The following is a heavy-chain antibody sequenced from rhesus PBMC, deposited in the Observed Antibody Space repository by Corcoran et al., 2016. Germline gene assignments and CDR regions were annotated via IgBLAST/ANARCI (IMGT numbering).Heavy chain of an antibody. Sequence: QVQLQESGPGLVKPSETLSLTCAVSGGSFSSYWWSWIRQPPGKGLEWFGEINGNRGSTNYDPSLRSRVTISKDASKYQFSLRLSSVTAADTAVYYCARFKEVITNSNDYWGQGVLVTVSS. CDR3: ARFKEVITNSNDY. CDR1: GGSFSSYW. CDR2: INGNRGST. V-gene: IGHV4-80*01. J-gene: IGHJ4*01. D-gene: IGHD3-28*01.